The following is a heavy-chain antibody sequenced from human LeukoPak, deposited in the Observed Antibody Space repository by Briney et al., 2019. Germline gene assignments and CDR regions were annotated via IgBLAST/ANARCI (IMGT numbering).Heavy chain of an antibody. V-gene: IGHV4-39*07. Sequence: SETLSLTCTVSGGSISSSSYYWGWIRRPPGKGLEWIGEIYHSGSTNYNPSLKSRVTISVDKSKNQFSLKLSSVTAADTAVYYCARIQHSYGAFDIWGQGTMVTVSS. CDR3: ARIQHSYGAFDI. J-gene: IGHJ3*02. CDR1: GGSISSSSYY. D-gene: IGHD5-18*01. CDR2: IYHSGST.